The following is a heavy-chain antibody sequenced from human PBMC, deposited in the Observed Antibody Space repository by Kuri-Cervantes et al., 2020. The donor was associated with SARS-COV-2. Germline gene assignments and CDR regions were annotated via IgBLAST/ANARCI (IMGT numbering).Heavy chain of an antibody. CDR2: INAYNGNT. D-gene: IGHD3-3*01. J-gene: IGHJ4*02. Sequence: ASVKVSCKASGGTFSSYAINWVRQAPGQGLEWMGWINAYNGNTNYAQKLQGRVTMTTDTSTSTAYMELRSLRSDDTAVYYCARGWSGYSLYYFDYWGQGTLVTVSS. CDR1: GGTFSSYA. V-gene: IGHV1-18*01. CDR3: ARGWSGYSLYYFDY.